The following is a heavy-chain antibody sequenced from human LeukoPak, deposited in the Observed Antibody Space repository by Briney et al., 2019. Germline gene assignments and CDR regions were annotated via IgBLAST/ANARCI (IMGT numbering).Heavy chain of an antibody. V-gene: IGHV3-7*01. Sequence: GGSLRLSCAASGFNFGDYAMSWVRQAPGKGLEWVAHIKEGGRGTFYVDSVKGRFTGSRDDARNTVYLQMNSLRAEDTAVYYCARWRGAQSEFVVWGQGTLVTVSS. CDR3: ARWRGAQSEFVV. J-gene: IGHJ4*02. CDR1: GFNFGDYA. CDR2: IKEGGRGT. D-gene: IGHD3-3*01.